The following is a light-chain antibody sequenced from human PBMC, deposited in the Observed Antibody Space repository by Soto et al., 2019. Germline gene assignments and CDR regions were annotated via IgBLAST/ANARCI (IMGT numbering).Light chain of an antibody. V-gene: IGKV1-5*03. CDR3: QQYNSYSWT. CDR2: KAS. J-gene: IGKJ1*01. Sequence: DIQMTQSPSSLSASVGDRVTITCRASQSIGTWLAWYQQKPGKAPKVLIHKASSLESGAPSRFSGSGSGTQFTLTISSLQPGDFATYYCQQYNSYSWTFGQGTKVEI. CDR1: QSIGTW.